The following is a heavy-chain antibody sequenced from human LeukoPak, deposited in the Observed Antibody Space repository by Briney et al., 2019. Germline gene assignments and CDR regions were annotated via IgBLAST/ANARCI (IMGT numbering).Heavy chain of an antibody. J-gene: IGHJ4*02. CDR2: IKQDGGVK. V-gene: IGHV3-7*01. CDR3: ARTDTRSLGYFDF. D-gene: IGHD1-26*01. Sequence: PGGSLRLSCSASGFTFSSRWMSWVRQAPGKGLEWVANIKQDGGVKQYVDSVKGRFTVSRDNAENSLYLQMDSLRVEDTAVYFCARTDTRSLGYFDFWGQGTLVTVSS. CDR1: GFTFSSRW.